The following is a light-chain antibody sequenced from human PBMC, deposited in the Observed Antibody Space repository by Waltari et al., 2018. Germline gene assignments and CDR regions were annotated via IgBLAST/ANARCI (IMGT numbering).Light chain of an antibody. CDR2: DVS. Sequence: QSALTQPRSVSGSPGQSVTISCTGTSRHVGGYNYVSWYQQHPGKAPKLMIYDVSKRPSGVPDRFSGSKSGNTASLTISGLQTEDEADYYCCSYAGSYTFVFGGGTKLTVL. CDR1: SRHVGGYNY. J-gene: IGLJ3*02. V-gene: IGLV2-11*01. CDR3: CSYAGSYTFV.